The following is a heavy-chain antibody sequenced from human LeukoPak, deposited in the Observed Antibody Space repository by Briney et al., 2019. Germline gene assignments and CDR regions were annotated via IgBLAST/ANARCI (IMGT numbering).Heavy chain of an antibody. D-gene: IGHD2-2*01. J-gene: IGHJ5*02. Sequence: ASVKVSCKASGGTFSSYAISWVRQAPGQGLEWMGRIIPIFGTANYAQKFQGRVTITTDESTSTAYMELSSLRSEDTAVYYCARTIGYCSSTSCLNWFDPWGQGTLVTVSS. CDR3: ARTIGYCSSTSCLNWFDP. CDR1: GGTFSSYA. CDR2: IIPIFGTA. V-gene: IGHV1-69*05.